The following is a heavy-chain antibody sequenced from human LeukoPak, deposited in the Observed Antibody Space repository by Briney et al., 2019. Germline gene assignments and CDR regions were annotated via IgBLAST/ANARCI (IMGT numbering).Heavy chain of an antibody. Sequence: ASVKVSCKASGYTFTSYDINWVRQATGQGPEWMGWMNPNSGNTGYAQKFQGRVTMTRNTSISTAYMELSSLRSEDTAVYYCARGSPWLHNWFDPWGQGTLVTVSS. CDR1: GYTFTSYD. CDR3: ARGSPWLHNWFDP. CDR2: MNPNSGNT. D-gene: IGHD3-9*01. V-gene: IGHV1-8*01. J-gene: IGHJ5*02.